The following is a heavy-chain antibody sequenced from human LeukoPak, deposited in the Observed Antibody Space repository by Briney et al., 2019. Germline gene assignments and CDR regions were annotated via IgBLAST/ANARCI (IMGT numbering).Heavy chain of an antibody. D-gene: IGHD1-26*01. Sequence: GGSLRLSCAASGLTFSTSGMHWVRQAPGKGLEWLAMIWSDGSNKYYADSVKGRFTNSRDNSKSTVSLQMNSLRAEETAVYYCARDRAVRDLDHWGQGTLVTVSS. V-gene: IGHV3-33*01. J-gene: IGHJ4*02. CDR1: GLTFSTSG. CDR2: IWSDGSNK. CDR3: ARDRAVRDLDH.